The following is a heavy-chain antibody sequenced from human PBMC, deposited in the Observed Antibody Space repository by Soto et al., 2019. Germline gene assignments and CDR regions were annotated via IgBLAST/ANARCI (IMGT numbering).Heavy chain of an antibody. J-gene: IGHJ4*02. Sequence: SETLSLTCAVYGGSFSGYYWSWIRQPPGKGLEWIGEINHSGSTNYNPSLKSRVTISVDTSKNQFSLKLSSVTAADTAVYYCARDGAYISSGLFWFFEYWGQGTLVTVSS. D-gene: IGHD3-22*01. CDR1: GGSFSGYY. CDR3: ARDGAYISSGLFWFFEY. CDR2: INHSGST. V-gene: IGHV4-34*01.